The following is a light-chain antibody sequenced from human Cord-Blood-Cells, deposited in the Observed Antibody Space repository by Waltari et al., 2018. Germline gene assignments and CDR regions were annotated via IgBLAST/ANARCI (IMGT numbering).Light chain of an antibody. V-gene: IGKV3D-20*01. CDR2: DAS. CDR1: QSVSSSY. Sequence: EIVLTQSPAPLSLSPGERATLSCGASQSVSSSYLAWYQKKPGLAPRLLIYDASSRATGIPDRFSGSGSGTDFTLTISRLEPEDFAVYYCQQYGSSPSITFGQGTRLEIK. CDR3: QQYGSSPSIT. J-gene: IGKJ5*01.